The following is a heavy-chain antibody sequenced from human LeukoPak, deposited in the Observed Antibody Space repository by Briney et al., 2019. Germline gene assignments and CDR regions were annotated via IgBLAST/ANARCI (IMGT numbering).Heavy chain of an antibody. CDR2: IYYSGTT. Sequence: SETLSLTCTVSGGSFSSGSYYWGWIRQPPGKGLEWIGSIYYSGTTYYNPSLKSRVTISVDTSENQFSLKLSSVTAADTAVYYCARHREAYTYSWFHYWGQGTLVTVSS. J-gene: IGHJ5*01. D-gene: IGHD2-2*02. CDR1: GGSFSSGSYY. CDR3: ARHREAYTYSWFHY. V-gene: IGHV4-39*01.